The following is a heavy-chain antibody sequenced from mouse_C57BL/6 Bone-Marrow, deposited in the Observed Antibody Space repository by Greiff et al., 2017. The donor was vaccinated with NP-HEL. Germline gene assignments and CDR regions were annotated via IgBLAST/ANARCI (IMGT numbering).Heavy chain of an antibody. D-gene: IGHD2-2*01. CDR2: INYDGSST. Sequence: EVKLVESEGGLVQPGSSMKLSCTASGFTFSDYYMAWVRQVPEKGLEWVANINYDGSSTYYLDSLKSRFIISRDNAKNILYLQMSSLKSEDTATYYCAREGVTTTSYAMDYWGQGTSVTVSS. J-gene: IGHJ4*01. V-gene: IGHV5-16*01. CDR1: GFTFSDYY. CDR3: AREGVTTTSYAMDY.